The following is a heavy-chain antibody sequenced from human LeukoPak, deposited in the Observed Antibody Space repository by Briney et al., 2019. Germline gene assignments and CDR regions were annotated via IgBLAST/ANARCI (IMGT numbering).Heavy chain of an antibody. CDR1: GGSIGSGSYY. J-gene: IGHJ3*02. V-gene: IGHV4-61*02. D-gene: IGHD1-1*01. Sequence: SETLSLTCTVSGGSIGSGSYYWSWIRQPAGKGLEWIGRIYTSGSTNYNPSLKSRVTISVDTSKNQFSLKLSSVTAADTAVYYCAKIRTTGTTYDAFDIWGRGTMVTVSS. CDR3: AKIRTTGTTYDAFDI. CDR2: IYTSGST.